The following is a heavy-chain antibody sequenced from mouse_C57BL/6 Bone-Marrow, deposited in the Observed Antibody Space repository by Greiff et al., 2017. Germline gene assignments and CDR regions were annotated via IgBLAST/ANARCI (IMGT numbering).Heavy chain of an antibody. CDR3: ARVYYYAMDY. CDR1: GFTFSSYA. J-gene: IGHJ4*01. CDR2: ISDGGSYT. Sequence: EVKLMESGGGLVKPGGSLKLSCAASGFTFSSYAMSWVRQTPEKRLEWVATISDGGSYTYYPDNVKGRFTISRDNAKNNLYLQISHLKSEDTAMYYCARVYYYAMDYWGQGTSVTVSS. V-gene: IGHV5-4*03.